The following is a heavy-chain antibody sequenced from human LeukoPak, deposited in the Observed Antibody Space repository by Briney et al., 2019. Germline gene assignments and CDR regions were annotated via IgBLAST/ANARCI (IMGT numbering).Heavy chain of an antibody. D-gene: IGHD3-22*01. CDR1: GGSISSYY. CDR2: IYYSGST. J-gene: IGHJ4*02. V-gene: IGHV4-59*01. CDR3: ASWYYDSSGYGSFDY. Sequence: PSETLSLTCTVSGGSISSYYWSWIRQPPGKGLEWVGYIYYSGSTNYNPSLKSRVTISVDTSKNQFSLKLSSVTAADTAVYYCASWYYDSSGYGSFDYWGQGTLVTVSS.